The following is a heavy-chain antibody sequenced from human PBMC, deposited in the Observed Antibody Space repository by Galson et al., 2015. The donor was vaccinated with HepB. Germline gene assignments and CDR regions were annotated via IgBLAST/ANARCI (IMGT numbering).Heavy chain of an antibody. V-gene: IGHV3-30*03. CDR3: ARDQIDTWSFDY. J-gene: IGHJ4*02. CDR1: GFTFSSHG. Sequence: SLRLSCAASGFTFSSHGMHWVRQAPGKGLEWVGLVAKDGNRKHYADSVRGRFTISRDDSKSTLFLEMSSLRADDTAVYYCARDQIDTWSFDYWGQGSLVTVSS. CDR2: VAKDGNRK. D-gene: IGHD2-8*02.